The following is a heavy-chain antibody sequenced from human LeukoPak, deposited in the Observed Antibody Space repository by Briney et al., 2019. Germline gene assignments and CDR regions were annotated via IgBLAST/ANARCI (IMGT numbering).Heavy chain of an antibody. J-gene: IGHJ4*02. CDR1: GFTFRAYA. CDR3: AKAPGFSDF. V-gene: IGHV3-23*01. D-gene: IGHD7-27*01. Sequence: PPGGSLRLSCAASGFTFRAYAMTWVRQAPGKGLEWVSTISGSSDNTFYAVSVKGRFTISRDNSKKTMYLQMNSLRADDTAVYYCAKAPGFSDFWGQGTLVTVSS. CDR2: ISGSSDNT.